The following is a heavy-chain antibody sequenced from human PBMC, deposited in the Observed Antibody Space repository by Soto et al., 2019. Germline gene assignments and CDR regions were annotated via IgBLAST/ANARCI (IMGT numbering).Heavy chain of an antibody. D-gene: IGHD3-10*01. Sequence: QVQLVESGGGVVQPGRSLRLSCAASGFTFSSYGMHWVRQAPGKGLEWVAVISYDGSNKYYADSVKGRFTISRDNSKNTLYLQMNSLRAEDTAVYYCAKDIRSASYGSGSYVDYWGQGTLVTVSS. CDR3: AKDIRSASYGSGSYVDY. J-gene: IGHJ4*02. CDR2: ISYDGSNK. CDR1: GFTFSSYG. V-gene: IGHV3-30*18.